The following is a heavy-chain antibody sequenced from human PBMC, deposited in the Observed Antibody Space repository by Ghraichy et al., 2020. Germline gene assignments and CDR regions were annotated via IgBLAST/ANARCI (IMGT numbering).Heavy chain of an antibody. CDR1: GDTFSSYA. D-gene: IGHD6-6*01. CDR3: AGSPRGEVLNFVDAFQI. Sequence: SVKVSCKASGDTFSSYAISWVRQAPGQGLEWMGGIIPIFGTTGYAQKFQGRVTIIADRSTSTLYMELTSLRSEDTAIYYCAGSPRGEVLNFVDAFQIWGQGTLVTISS. J-gene: IGHJ3*02. V-gene: IGHV1-69*06. CDR2: IIPIFGTT.